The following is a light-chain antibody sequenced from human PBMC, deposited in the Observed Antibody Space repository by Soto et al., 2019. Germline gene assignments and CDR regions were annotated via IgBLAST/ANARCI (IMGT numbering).Light chain of an antibody. CDR1: SSDIGRYNL. Sequence: QPASVSGSPGQSITISCTGTSSDIGRYNLVSWYQQHPGKPPKLMIYEATKRPSGVSNRFSGSKSGNTASLTISGLQAEDEADYYCSLYASNNTFMFGGGTKLTVL. V-gene: IGLV2-23*02. CDR3: SLYASNNTFM. J-gene: IGLJ3*02. CDR2: EAT.